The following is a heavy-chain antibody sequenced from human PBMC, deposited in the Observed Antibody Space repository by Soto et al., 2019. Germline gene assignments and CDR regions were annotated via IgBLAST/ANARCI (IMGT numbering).Heavy chain of an antibody. CDR3: ARGGSGWYYWFDP. V-gene: IGHV4-59*01. D-gene: IGHD6-19*01. CDR1: GDSMKTYY. J-gene: IGHJ5*02. CDR2: IYYNGSP. Sequence: QVQLQESGTGLVKPSETLSLTCSVSGDSMKTYYWSWLRQPPGKGLEWIGNIYYNGSPNYNTSLKSRVTISIDTSNSQFSLKLSSVTAADTAMYYCARGGSGWYYWFDPWGQGTLVTVSS.